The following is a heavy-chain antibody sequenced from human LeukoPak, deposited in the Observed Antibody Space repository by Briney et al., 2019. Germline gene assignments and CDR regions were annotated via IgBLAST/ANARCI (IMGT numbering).Heavy chain of an antibody. D-gene: IGHD3-3*01. Sequence: GGSLRLSCAASGFTFSSYAMSWVRQAPGKGLEWVSAISGSGGSTYYADSVKGRFTISRDNSKNTLYLQMNSLRAEDTAVYYCAKDHYDFWSGYYIHFDYWGQGTLVIVSS. CDR3: AKDHYDFWSGYYIHFDY. J-gene: IGHJ4*02. CDR1: GFTFSSYA. V-gene: IGHV3-23*01. CDR2: ISGSGGST.